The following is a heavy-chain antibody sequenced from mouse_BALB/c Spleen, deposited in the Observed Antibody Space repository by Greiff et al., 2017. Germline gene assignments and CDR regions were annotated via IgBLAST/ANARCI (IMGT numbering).Heavy chain of an antibody. V-gene: IGHV1-39*01. J-gene: IGHJ3*01. CDR2: IDPYYGNI. CDR1: GYSFTGYN. CDR3: ARGGLGDYDRFAY. Sequence: VQLQQSGPELEKPGASVKISCKASGYSFTGYNMNWVKQSNGKSLEWIGNIDPYYGNITYNQKFKGKATLTVDKSSSTAYMQLKSLTSEDSAVYYCARGGLGDYDRFAYWGQGTLVTVSA. D-gene: IGHD2-4*01.